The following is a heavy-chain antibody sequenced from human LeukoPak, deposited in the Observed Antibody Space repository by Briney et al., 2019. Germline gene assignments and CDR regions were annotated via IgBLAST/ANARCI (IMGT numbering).Heavy chain of an antibody. V-gene: IGHV4-34*01. CDR1: GGSSSGYY. CDR3: ARAPGGDIVVVPAAMSAFDI. J-gene: IGHJ3*02. Sequence: SETLSLTCAVYGGSSSGYYWSWIRQPSGKGLEWIGEINHSGSTNYNPSLKSRVTISVDTSKNQFSLKLSSVTAADTAVYYCARAPGGDIVVVPAAMSAFDIWGQGTMVTVSS. D-gene: IGHD2-2*01. CDR2: INHSGST.